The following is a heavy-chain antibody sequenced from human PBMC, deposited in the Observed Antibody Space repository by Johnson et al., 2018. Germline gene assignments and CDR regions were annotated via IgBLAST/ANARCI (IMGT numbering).Heavy chain of an antibody. V-gene: IGHV4-61*01. CDR3: ASGGYHDSSRWRIDY. D-gene: IGHD3-22*01. Sequence: QVQLQESGPGLVKASETLSLTCTVSGGSVSSGYYYWSWIRQPPGKGLEWIGYMYYSGSTSYSPSLKSRVTISIDTSKNQFSLKLTSVTAADTAVYYCASGGYHDSSRWRIDYWGQGTLVTVSS. CDR1: GGSVSSGYYY. CDR2: MYYSGST. J-gene: IGHJ4*02.